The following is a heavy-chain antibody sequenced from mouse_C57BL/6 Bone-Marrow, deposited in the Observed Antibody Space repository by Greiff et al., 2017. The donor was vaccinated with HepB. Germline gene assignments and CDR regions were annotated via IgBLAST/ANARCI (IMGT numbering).Heavy chain of an antibody. Sequence: VQLQQSGPELVKPGASVKISCKASGYTFTDYYMNWVKQSHGKGLEWIGDINPNNGGTSSNQKFKGKAKLTVDKSSSTAYMELRSLTSKDSAVYDCARCGITTVVADYFDYWGQGTTLTVSS. J-gene: IGHJ2*01. CDR2: INPNNGGT. CDR3: ARCGITTVVADYFDY. CDR1: GYTFTDYY. D-gene: IGHD1-1*01. V-gene: IGHV1-26*01.